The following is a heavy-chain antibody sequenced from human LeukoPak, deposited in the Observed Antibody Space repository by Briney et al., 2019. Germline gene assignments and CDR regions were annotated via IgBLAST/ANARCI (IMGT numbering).Heavy chain of an antibody. CDR2: ISSSSSYI. D-gene: IGHD2-15*01. V-gene: IGHV3-21*04. Sequence: GGSLRLSCAASGFTFSSYSMNWVRQAPGKGLEWVSSISSSSSYIYYADSVKGRFTISRDNSKNTLYLQMNSLRAEDTAVYYCLATKHQSVATSGTFDYWGQGTLVTVSS. J-gene: IGHJ4*02. CDR3: LATKHQSVATSGTFDY. CDR1: GFTFSSYS.